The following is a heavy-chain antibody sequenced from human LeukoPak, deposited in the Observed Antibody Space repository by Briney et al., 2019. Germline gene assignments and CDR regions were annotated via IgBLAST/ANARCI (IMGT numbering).Heavy chain of an antibody. CDR2: ISDSGST. V-gene: IGHV4-59*08. J-gene: IGHJ4*02. CDR3: ASLGGTYDY. CDR1: GGSISSYY. D-gene: IGHD1-26*01. Sequence: NSSETLSLTCTVSGGSISSYYWSWVRQPPGKGLEWIGYISDSGSTNYNPSLKSRVTISRDTSKNQVSLKMRFVTAADTAVYSCASLGGTYDYWGQGTLVTVSS.